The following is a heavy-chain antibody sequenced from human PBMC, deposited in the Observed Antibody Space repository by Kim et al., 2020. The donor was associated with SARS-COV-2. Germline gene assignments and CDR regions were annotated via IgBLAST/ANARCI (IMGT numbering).Heavy chain of an antibody. J-gene: IGHJ5*02. Sequence: SETLSLTCTVSGYSISSGYYWGWIRQPPGKGLEWIGSIYHSGSTYYNPSLKSRVTISVDTSKNQFSLKLSSVTAADTAVYYCARGGYSQPAPWFDPWGQG. V-gene: IGHV4-38-2*02. CDR1: GYSISSGYY. CDR3: ARGGYSQPAPWFDP. CDR2: IYHSGST. D-gene: IGHD5-18*01.